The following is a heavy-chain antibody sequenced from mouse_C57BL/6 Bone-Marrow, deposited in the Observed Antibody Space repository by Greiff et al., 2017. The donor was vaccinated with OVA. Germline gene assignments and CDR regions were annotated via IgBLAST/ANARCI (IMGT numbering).Heavy chain of an antibody. CDR2: IDPSDSYT. J-gene: IGHJ3*01. V-gene: IGHV1-59*01. CDR3: ARGGSP. CDR1: GYTFTSYW. Sequence: QVQLKQPGAELVRPGTSVKLSCKASGYTFTSYWMHWVKQRPGQGLEWIGVIDPSDSYTNYNQKFKGKATLTVDTSSSTAYMQLSSLTSEDSAVYYCARGGSPWGQGTLVTVSA.